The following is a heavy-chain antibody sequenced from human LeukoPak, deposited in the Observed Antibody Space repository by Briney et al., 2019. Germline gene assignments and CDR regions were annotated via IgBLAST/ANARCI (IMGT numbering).Heavy chain of an antibody. CDR1: GGSFSDYY. Sequence: SETLSPTCAVYGGSFSDYYCSWIRQPPGKGLEWIGEINHGGSTNYSPSLKSRVTISVDTSKNQFSLKLSSVTAADTALYYCGYSSGYQYHWGQGTLVTVSS. V-gene: IGHV4-34*01. CDR3: GYSSGYQYH. J-gene: IGHJ1*01. D-gene: IGHD3-22*01. CDR2: INHGGST.